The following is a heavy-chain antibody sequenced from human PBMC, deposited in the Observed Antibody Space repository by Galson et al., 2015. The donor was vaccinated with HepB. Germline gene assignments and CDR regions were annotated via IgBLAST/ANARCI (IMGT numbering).Heavy chain of an antibody. V-gene: IGHV3-21*01. CDR3: ASRPIQAYYYDTSEGY. D-gene: IGHD3-22*01. CDR2: ISGSNNYI. J-gene: IGHJ4*02. Sequence: SLRLSCAASGFTFSSYSMNWVRQAPGKGLEWVSSISGSNNYIYYADSVKGRFTISRDNARNSLYLQMNSLRAEDTAVYYCASRPIQAYYYDTSEGYWGQGTLVTVSS. CDR1: GFTFSSYS.